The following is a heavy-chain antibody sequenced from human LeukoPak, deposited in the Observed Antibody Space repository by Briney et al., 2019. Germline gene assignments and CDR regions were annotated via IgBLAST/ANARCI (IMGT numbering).Heavy chain of an antibody. CDR1: GYTFTSYG. D-gene: IGHD3-22*01. CDR2: ISAYNGNT. V-gene: IGHV1-18*01. CDR3: ARDPPVVINPAWDY. Sequence: ASVKVSCKASGYTFTSYGISWVRQAPGQGLEWMGWISAYNGNTNYAQKLQGRVTMTTDTSTSTAYMELRSLRSDDTAVYYCARDPPVVINPAWDYWGQGTLVTVSS. J-gene: IGHJ4*02.